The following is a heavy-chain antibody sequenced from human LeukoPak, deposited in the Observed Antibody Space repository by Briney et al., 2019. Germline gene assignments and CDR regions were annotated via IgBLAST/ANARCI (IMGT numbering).Heavy chain of an antibody. CDR1: GGSISNYF. J-gene: IGHJ6*03. CDR2: IYSTGRS. Sequence: SETLSLTCTVSGGSISNYFWSWVRQPAGKGLEWIGRIYSTGRSDYNPSLKSRVTISVDTSKNQFSLKLSSVTAADTAVYYCARRSPGAVSVRGSFYYYYYMDVWGKGTTVTISS. CDR3: ARRSPGAVSVRGSFYYYYYMDV. V-gene: IGHV4-4*07. D-gene: IGHD3-10*01.